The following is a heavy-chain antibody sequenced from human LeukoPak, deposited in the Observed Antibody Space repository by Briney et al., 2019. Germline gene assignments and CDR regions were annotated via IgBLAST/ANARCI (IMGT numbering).Heavy chain of an antibody. J-gene: IGHJ5*01. CDR1: GGSISSSSYY. D-gene: IGHD3-10*01. V-gene: IGHV4-39*01. Sequence: SETLSLTCTVSGGSISSSSYYWGWIRQPPGKGLEWIGEINHSGSTNYNPSLKSRVTISVDTSKNQFSLKLTSVTAADTAVYFCARRVGFYGSGSLNYFDPWGQGILVSVS. CDR3: ARRVGFYGSGSLNYFDP. CDR2: INHSGST.